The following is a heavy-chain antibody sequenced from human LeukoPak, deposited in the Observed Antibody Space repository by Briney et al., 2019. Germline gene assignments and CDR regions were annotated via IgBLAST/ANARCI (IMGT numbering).Heavy chain of an antibody. Sequence: SQTLSLTCTVSGGSISSGGYYWSWIRQRPGKGLEWIGYIYYSGSTYYNPSLKSRVTISVDTSKNQFSLKLSSVTAADTAVYYRVTAENDAFDIWGQGTMVTVSS. D-gene: IGHD1-14*01. CDR1: GGSISSGGYY. CDR2: IYYSGST. V-gene: IGHV4-31*03. J-gene: IGHJ3*02. CDR3: VTAENDAFDI.